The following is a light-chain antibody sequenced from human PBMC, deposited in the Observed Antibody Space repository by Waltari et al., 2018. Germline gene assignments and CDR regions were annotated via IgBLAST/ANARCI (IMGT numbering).Light chain of an antibody. Sequence: EVVMTQSPATLSLSPGDRATLSCRASQSVSNSLSWYHQKPGQAPRLLTDNAITRATGMPARFSGSGSGTDFTLTIGSLEPEDAAVYFCLQRTNWPPTFGGGTTVEIK. CDR1: QSVSNS. CDR3: LQRTNWPPT. J-gene: IGKJ4*01. V-gene: IGKV3-11*01. CDR2: NAI.